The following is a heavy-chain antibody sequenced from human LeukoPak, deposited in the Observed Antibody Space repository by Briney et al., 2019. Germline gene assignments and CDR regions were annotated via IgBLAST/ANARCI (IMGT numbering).Heavy chain of an antibody. V-gene: IGHV1-2*04. Sequence: ASVKVSCKASGYTFTGYYMHWVRQAPGQGLEWMGWINPNSGGTNYAQKFQGWVTMTRDTSISTAYMELSRLRSDDTAVYYCARDLGYCSGGSCYWGYYFDYWGQGTLVAVSS. CDR1: GYTFTGYY. CDR3: ARDLGYCSGGSCYWGYYFDY. J-gene: IGHJ4*02. D-gene: IGHD2-15*01. CDR2: INPNSGGT.